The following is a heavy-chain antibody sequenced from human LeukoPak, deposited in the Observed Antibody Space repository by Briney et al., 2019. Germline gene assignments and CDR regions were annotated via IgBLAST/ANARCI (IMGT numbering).Heavy chain of an antibody. Sequence: ASVKVSCKASGYTFTSYGISWVRQAPGQGLEWIGWISAYNGNTNYAQKLQGRVTMTTDTSTSTAYMELRSLRSDDTAVYYCARGGVSALGYCSSTSCYPPDYWGQGTLVTVSS. CDR2: ISAYNGNT. D-gene: IGHD2-2*01. CDR3: ARGGVSALGYCSSTSCYPPDY. CDR1: GYTFTSYG. J-gene: IGHJ4*02. V-gene: IGHV1-18*01.